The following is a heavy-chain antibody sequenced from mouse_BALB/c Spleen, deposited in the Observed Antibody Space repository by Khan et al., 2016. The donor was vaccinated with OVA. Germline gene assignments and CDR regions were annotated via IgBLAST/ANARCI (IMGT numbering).Heavy chain of an antibody. CDR2: ISYSGST. Sequence: EVQLQESGPGLVKPSQSLSLTCTVTGYSITSDYAWNWIRQFPGNKLEWMAYISYSGSTRSNPSLNSRISITRDPSKNQFFLQLNSVTTEDTATXYCARRYYYGQWYFDVWGAGTTVTVSS. D-gene: IGHD1-1*01. V-gene: IGHV3-2*02. CDR1: GYSITSDYA. CDR3: ARRYYYGQWYFDV. J-gene: IGHJ1*01.